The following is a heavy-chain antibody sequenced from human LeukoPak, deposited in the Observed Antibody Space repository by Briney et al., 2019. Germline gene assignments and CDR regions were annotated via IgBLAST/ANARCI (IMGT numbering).Heavy chain of an antibody. Sequence: SETLSLTCTVSGGSISSSNYYWGWIRQPPGKGLEWIGSIYYSGSTYYNPSLKSRVTISVDTSKNQFSLKLRSVTAADTAVYYCARYTSGWTSDDYWGQGTLVTVSS. J-gene: IGHJ4*02. D-gene: IGHD6-19*01. CDR3: ARYTSGWTSDDY. CDR2: IYYSGST. V-gene: IGHV4-39*01. CDR1: GGSISSSNYY.